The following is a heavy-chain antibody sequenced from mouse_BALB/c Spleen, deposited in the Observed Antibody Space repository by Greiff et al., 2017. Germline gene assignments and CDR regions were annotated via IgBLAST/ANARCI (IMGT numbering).Heavy chain of an antibody. CDR2: IFPGDGST. CDR3: ARDYYDQGGFAY. J-gene: IGHJ3*01. CDR1: GYTFTSYD. D-gene: IGHD1-1*02. V-gene: IGHV1S56*01. Sequence: QVHVKQSGAELVNPGASVKLSCKASGYTFTSYDINWVRQRPEQGLEWIGWIFPGDGSTKYNEKFKGKATLTTDKSSSTAYMQLSRLTSEDSAVYFCARDYYDQGGFAYWGQGTLVTVSA.